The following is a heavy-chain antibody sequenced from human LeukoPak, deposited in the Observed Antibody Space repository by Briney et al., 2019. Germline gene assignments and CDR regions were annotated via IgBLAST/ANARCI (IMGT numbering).Heavy chain of an antibody. CDR2: ISGSGGST. D-gene: IGHD6-19*01. CDR3: AMAAYSSGWSRGGSDY. V-gene: IGHV3-23*01. CDR1: GFTFSSYA. J-gene: IGHJ4*02. Sequence: GGSLRLSCAASGFTFSSYAMSWVRQAPGKGLEWVSVISGSGGSTYNADSVKGRFTISRDNSKNTLYLQMNSLRAEDTAVYFCAMAAYSSGWSRGGSDYWGQGTLVTVSS.